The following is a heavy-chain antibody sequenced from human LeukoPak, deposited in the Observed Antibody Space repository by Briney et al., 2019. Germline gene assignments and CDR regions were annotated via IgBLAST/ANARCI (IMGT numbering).Heavy chain of an antibody. CDR1: GFTFSSYA. J-gene: IGHJ4*02. Sequence: GGSLRLSCAVSGFTFSSYAMSWVRQAPEKGLEWVSVITSDGGSTHYAASVKGRFTVTRDNSKNTLYLQMNSLRAKDTAVYYCAKGPNGDSNYFFDYWGQGTLVTVSS. D-gene: IGHD4-11*01. CDR3: AKGPNGDSNYFFDY. V-gene: IGHV3-23*01. CDR2: ITSDGGST.